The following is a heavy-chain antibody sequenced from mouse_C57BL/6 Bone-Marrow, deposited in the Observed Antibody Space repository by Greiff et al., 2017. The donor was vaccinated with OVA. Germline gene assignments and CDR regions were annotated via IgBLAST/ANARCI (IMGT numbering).Heavy chain of an antibody. J-gene: IGHJ4*01. CDR2: IDPSASYT. CDR3: ASNSSGYEYYAMDY. CDR1: GYTFTSYW. D-gene: IGHD3-2*02. Sequence: QVQLQQPGAELVKPGASVKLSCKASGYTFTSYWMQWVKQRPGQGLEWIGEIDPSASYTNYNQKFKGKATLTVDTSSSTAYMQLSSLTSEDSAVYYCASNSSGYEYYAMDYWGQGTSVTVSS. V-gene: IGHV1-50*01.